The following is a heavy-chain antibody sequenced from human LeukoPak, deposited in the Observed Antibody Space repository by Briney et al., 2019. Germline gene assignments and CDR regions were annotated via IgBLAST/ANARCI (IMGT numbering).Heavy chain of an antibody. D-gene: IGHD3-3*01. V-gene: IGHV4-39*01. CDR3: ARIGSRYYDFWSGYYSFDY. Sequence: SETLSLTCTVSGGSISSSSYYWGWVRQPPGKGLEWIGTVYYSGSTNYSPSLKSRVTLSVDTSKNQFSLKLRSVTAADTAVYYCARIGSRYYDFWSGYYSFDYWGQGTLVTVSS. CDR1: GGSISSSSYY. J-gene: IGHJ4*02. CDR2: VYYSGST.